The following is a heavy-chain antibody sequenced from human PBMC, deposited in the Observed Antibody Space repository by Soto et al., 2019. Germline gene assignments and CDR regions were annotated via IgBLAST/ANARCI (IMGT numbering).Heavy chain of an antibody. V-gene: IGHV1-8*01. D-gene: IGHD6-13*01. CDR3: ARGPGSWCYSYMDV. Sequence: QVQLVQSGAEVKKPGASVKVSFKASGYTFTSYDINWVRQATGQGLEWMGWMNPNSGNTGYAQKLQGRVTMTRNTSISTDYMELSSLRSEDRAMYYCARGPGSWCYSYMDVWGRGTTVTVSS. J-gene: IGHJ6*03. CDR1: GYTFTSYD. CDR2: MNPNSGNT.